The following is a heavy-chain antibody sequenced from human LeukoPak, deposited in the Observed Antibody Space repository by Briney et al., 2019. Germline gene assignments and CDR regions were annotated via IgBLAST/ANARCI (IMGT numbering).Heavy chain of an antibody. CDR3: ARCYYDSSGYYQPRIFDY. CDR1: GGSFSGYY. V-gene: IGHV4-34*01. J-gene: IGHJ4*02. CDR2: INHSGST. D-gene: IGHD3-22*01. Sequence: PSETLSLTCAVYGGSFSGYYWSWIRQPPGKGLEWIGEINHSGSTNYNPSLKSRVTISVDTSKNQFSLKLSSVTAADTAVYYCARCYYDSSGYYQPRIFDYWGQGTLVTVSS.